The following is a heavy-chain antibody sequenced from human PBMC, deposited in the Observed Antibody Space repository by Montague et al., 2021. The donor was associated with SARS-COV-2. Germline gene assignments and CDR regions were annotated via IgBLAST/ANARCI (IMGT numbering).Heavy chain of an antibody. D-gene: IGHD5-18*01. V-gene: IGHV4-59*01. Sequence: SETLSLTCTVSGGSISSYYWSWIRQPPGKGLEWIGYIYYSGSTNXNPSLKSRVTISVDTSKNQFSLKLSSVTAADTAVYYCARVGLGYSCVVVRVQQAFDIWGQGTMVTVSS. CDR2: IYYSGST. CDR1: GGSISSYY. J-gene: IGHJ3*02. CDR3: ARVGLGYSCVVVRVQQAFDI.